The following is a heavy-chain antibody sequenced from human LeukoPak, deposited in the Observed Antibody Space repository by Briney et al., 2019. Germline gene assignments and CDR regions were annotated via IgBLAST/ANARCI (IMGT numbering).Heavy chain of an antibody. CDR3: ARESRDGSGAFDI. CDR1: GGSISSYY. CDR2: IYYSGST. Sequence: PSETLSLTCTVSGGSISSYYWSWIRQPAGKGLEWIGYIYYSGSTNYNPSLRSRVTISVDMSKNQFSLKLSSVTAADTAVYYCARESRDGSGAFDIWGQGTMVTVSS. D-gene: IGHD6-19*01. V-gene: IGHV4-59*12. J-gene: IGHJ3*02.